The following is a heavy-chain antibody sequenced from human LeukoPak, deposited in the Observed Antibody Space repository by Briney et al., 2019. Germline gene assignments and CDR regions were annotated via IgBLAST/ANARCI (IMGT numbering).Heavy chain of an antibody. CDR1: GGSISSYY. Sequence: SETLSLTCTVSGGSISSYYWSWIRQPPGKGLEWIGYIYYSGSTNYNPSLKSRVTISVDTSKNQFSLKLSSVTAADTAVYYCARGLAITMIVVVIPYFDYWGQGTLVTVSS. V-gene: IGHV4-59*01. CDR3: ARGLAITMIVVVIPYFDY. CDR2: IYYSGST. D-gene: IGHD3-22*01. J-gene: IGHJ4*02.